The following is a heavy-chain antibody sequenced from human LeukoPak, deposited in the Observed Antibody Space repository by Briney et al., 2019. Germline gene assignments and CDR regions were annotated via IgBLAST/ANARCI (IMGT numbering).Heavy chain of an antibody. J-gene: IGHJ4*02. CDR3: ARDLDGSSGCDY. CDR1: GYTFTGYF. Sequence: ASVKVSCKASGYTFTGYFMHWVRQAPGQGLEWMGWINPNSGGTNYAQKFQGRVTMTSDTSISTAYIELTRLRSDDTAVYYCARDLDGSSGCDYWGQGTLVTVSS. V-gene: IGHV1-2*02. D-gene: IGHD6-13*01. CDR2: INPNSGGT.